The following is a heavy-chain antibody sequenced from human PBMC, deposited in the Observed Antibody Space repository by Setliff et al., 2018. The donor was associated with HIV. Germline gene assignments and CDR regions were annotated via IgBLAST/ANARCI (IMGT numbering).Heavy chain of an antibody. D-gene: IGHD3-10*01. Sequence: PGGSLSLSCAASELTFSNYAMTWVRKAPGKGLEWVSSLSGSGGSTYYADSVKGRFTISRDNSKNPLYLRMNSLRAEDTAVYYCAQAQTSVSGSYYQYLQHWGQGTLVTVSS. V-gene: IGHV3-23*01. CDR1: ELTFSNYA. J-gene: IGHJ1*01. CDR3: AQAQTSVSGSYYQYLQH. CDR2: LSGSGGST.